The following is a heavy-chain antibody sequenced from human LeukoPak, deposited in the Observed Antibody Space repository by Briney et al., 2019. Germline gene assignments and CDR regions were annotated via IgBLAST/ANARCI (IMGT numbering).Heavy chain of an antibody. CDR1: GGSFSGYY. CDR3: ARGSDTAMVTGFDY. J-gene: IGHJ4*02. CDR2: INHSGST. D-gene: IGHD5-18*01. V-gene: IGHV4-34*01. Sequence: SETLSLTCAVYGGSFSGYYWSWIRQPRGKGLEWIGEINHSGSTNYNPSLKSRVTISVDTSKNQFSLKLSSVTAADTAVYYCARGSDTAMVTGFDYWGQGTLVTVSS.